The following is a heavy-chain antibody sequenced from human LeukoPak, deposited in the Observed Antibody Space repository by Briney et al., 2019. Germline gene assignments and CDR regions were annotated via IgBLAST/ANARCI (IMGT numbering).Heavy chain of an antibody. CDR3: ARGGVSSSSFVWFDP. CDR2: ISAYYGNK. CDR1: GYTFTSYG. V-gene: IGHV1-18*01. Sequence: ASVNVSCKGSGYTFTSYGISGVRQARGQRLEGMGWISAYYGNKKYAQKLRGRVIINTDTYTSKAYVDVSSQRSKDTAVCYCARGGVSSSSFVWFDPWGQGTLVTASS. J-gene: IGHJ5*02. D-gene: IGHD6-6*01.